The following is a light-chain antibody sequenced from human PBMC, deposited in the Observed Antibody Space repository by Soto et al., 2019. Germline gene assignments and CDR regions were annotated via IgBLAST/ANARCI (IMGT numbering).Light chain of an antibody. Sequence: DIQMTQSPASGSASVGDRVTITCRASQSIDSWLAWYPQQPEEAPPLLIFTVSLMHSGLPPGCSGSGAGTYFPLTISRLQPEYFATYYWQHTLCFPPTFGQGTKL. CDR3: QHTLCFPPT. CDR1: QSIDSW. V-gene: IGKV1-12*01. CDR2: TVS. J-gene: IGKJ1*01.